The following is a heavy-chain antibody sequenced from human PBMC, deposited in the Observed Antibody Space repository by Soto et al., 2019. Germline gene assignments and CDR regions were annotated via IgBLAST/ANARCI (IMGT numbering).Heavy chain of an antibody. J-gene: IGHJ6*02. D-gene: IGHD2-15*01. V-gene: IGHV3-30*18. CDR2: ISYDGSNK. Sequence: QVQLVESGGGVVQPGRSLRLSCVASGFTFSSYGMHWVRQAPGKGLEWVAVISYDGSNKYYADSVKGRFTISRDNSKNTLYLQMNSLRAEDTAVYYCAKHVVVVAVGYYGMDVWGQGTTVTVSS. CDR3: AKHVVVVAVGYYGMDV. CDR1: GFTFSSYG.